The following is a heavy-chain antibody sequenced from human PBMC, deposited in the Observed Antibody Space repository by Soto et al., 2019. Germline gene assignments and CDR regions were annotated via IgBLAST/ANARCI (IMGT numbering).Heavy chain of an antibody. CDR3: ASHSSGYNY. V-gene: IGHV3-7*01. J-gene: IGHJ4*02. CDR2: IKQDGSEK. CDR1: GFTFSSYW. Sequence: GGSLRLSCAALGFTFSSYWMSWVRQAPGKGLEWVANIKQDGSEKYYVDSVKGRFTISRDNAKNSLYLQMNSLRVEDKAVYYCASHSSGYNYWGQGTLVTVSS. D-gene: IGHD3-22*01.